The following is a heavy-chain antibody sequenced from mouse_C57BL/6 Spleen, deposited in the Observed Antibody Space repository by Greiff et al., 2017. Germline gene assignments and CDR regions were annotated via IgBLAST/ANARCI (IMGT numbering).Heavy chain of an antibody. V-gene: IGHV1-72*01. CDR2: IDPNSGGT. J-gene: IGHJ4*01. CDR1: GYTFTSYW. CDR3: ARDGDLLYYAMDY. D-gene: IGHD2-13*01. Sequence: VLLQQPGAELVKPGASVKLSCKASGYTFTSYWMHWVKQRPGRGLEWIGWIDPNSGGTKYNEKFKSKATLTVDKPSSTAYMQLSRLKSEDSAVNYCARDGDLLYYAMDYWGQEPSVPVS.